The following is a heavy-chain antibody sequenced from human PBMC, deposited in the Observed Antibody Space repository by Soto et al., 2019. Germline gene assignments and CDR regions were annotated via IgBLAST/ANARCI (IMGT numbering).Heavy chain of an antibody. CDR3: ARGFYSSSPRGVGY. CDR2: IYYSGST. CDR1: GGSMKNYY. J-gene: IGHJ4*02. Sequence: PSETLSLTCSVSGGSMKNYYWSWVRQPPGKGLEWIGYIYYSGSTKYNPSLESRVTISVDTSKNQFSLKLSSATAADTAVYYCARGFYSSSPRGVGYWGQGTLVTVSS. V-gene: IGHV4-59*01. D-gene: IGHD6-6*01.